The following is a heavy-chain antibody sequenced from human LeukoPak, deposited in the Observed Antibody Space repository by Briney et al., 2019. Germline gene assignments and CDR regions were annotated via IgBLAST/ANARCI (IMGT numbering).Heavy chain of an antibody. CDR1: GGSIRSSSYY. CDR3: AEKTGSYPAPVDY. Sequence: SEPLSLTCTVCGGSIRSSSYYWGWIRQPPGKGLEWIGSIYYSGSTYYHPSLKSRVTISVDTPKNQFSLKLNSVTAADTAVYYCAEKTGSYPAPVDYWGQGTLVTVSS. J-gene: IGHJ4*02. D-gene: IGHD3-16*02. V-gene: IGHV4-39*07. CDR2: IYYSGST.